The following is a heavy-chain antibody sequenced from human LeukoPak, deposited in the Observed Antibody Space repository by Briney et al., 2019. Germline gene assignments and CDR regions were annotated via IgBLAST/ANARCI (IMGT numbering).Heavy chain of an antibody. D-gene: IGHD1-26*01. J-gene: IGHJ4*02. V-gene: IGHV1-69*05. Sequence: SVKVSCKASGGTFSSYAISWVRQAPGHALEWMGGIIPIFGTANYAQKFQGRDTITTDESTSTAYTERCSLRSEDPSACFCEWVSFNEYYFDYWGQGTLVTVTS. CDR1: GGTFSSYA. CDR3: EWVSFNEYYFDY. CDR2: IIPIFGTA.